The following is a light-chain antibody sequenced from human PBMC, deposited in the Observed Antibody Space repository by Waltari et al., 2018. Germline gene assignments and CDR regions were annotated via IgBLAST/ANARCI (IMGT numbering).Light chain of an antibody. J-gene: IGKJ2*01. CDR1: QSISNW. Sequence: DIQMTQSPSPLSASVGARVTLTCRASQSISNWLAWYQQKPGKAPKVLIYKSFSLQSGVPSRFSGSGSETEFTLTISSLQPDDFATYYCQQYNISPYTFGQGTTLEI. V-gene: IGKV1-5*03. CDR2: KSF. CDR3: QQYNISPYT.